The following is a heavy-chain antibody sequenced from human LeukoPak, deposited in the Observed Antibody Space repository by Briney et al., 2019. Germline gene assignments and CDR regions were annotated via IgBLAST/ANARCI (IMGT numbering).Heavy chain of an antibody. CDR3: ARDIAVAGTWFAFDI. V-gene: IGHV1-2*02. J-gene: IGHJ3*02. CDR2: INPNSGGT. Sequence: ASVKVSCKASGYTFTGYYMHWVRQAPGQGLEWMGWINPNSGGTNHAQKFQGRVTMTRDTSISTAYMELSRLRSDDTAVYYCARDIAVAGTWFAFDIWGQGTMVTVSS. D-gene: IGHD6-19*01. CDR1: GYTFTGYY.